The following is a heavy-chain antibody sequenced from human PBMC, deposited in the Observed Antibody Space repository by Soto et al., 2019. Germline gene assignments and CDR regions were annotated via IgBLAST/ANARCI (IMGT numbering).Heavy chain of an antibody. CDR3: ARDPYYYASEN. CDR1: GLTFSDYY. Sequence: GGSLRLSCAASGLTFSDYYMTWIRQAPGKGLEWISYISDSGDTIYYADSVKGRFTVSRDNARDSLYLQMNSLRAEDTAVYYCARDPYYYASENWGEGTLVTVSS. D-gene: IGHD3-10*01. CDR2: ISDSGDTI. J-gene: IGHJ4*02. V-gene: IGHV3-11*01.